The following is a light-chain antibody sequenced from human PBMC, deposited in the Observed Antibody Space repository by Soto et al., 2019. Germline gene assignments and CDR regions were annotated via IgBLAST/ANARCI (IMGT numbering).Light chain of an antibody. J-gene: IGKJ1*01. CDR3: QQYNNWWT. V-gene: IGKV3-15*01. CDR2: DAS. Sequence: EIVMTQSPATLSLSPGERATLSCRASQSVSTNLVWYQQKPGQAPRLLIYDASTRATGVPGRFSGTGSGTEFTLTISSLQSEDSAVYYCQQYNNWWTFGRGTKVEI. CDR1: QSVSTN.